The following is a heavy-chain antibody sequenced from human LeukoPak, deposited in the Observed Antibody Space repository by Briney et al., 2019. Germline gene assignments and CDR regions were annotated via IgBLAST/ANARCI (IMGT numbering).Heavy chain of an antibody. Sequence: GGSLRLSCAASGFTFSNAWMSWVRQAPGKGLEWVSVIYSGGSTYYADSMKGRFTISRDNSKNTLYLQMNSLRVADTAVYYCSGSYSGAFDIWGRGTMVTVSS. CDR3: SGSYSGAFDI. J-gene: IGHJ3*02. D-gene: IGHD1-26*01. V-gene: IGHV3-53*01. CDR2: IYSGGST. CDR1: GFTFSNAW.